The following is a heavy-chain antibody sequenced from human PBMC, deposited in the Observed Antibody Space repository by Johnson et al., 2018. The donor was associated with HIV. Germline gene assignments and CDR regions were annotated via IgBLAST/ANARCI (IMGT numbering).Heavy chain of an antibody. CDR2: IYSGGST. D-gene: IGHD5-12*01. V-gene: IGHV3-NL1*01. CDR3: TTDSGYRAFDI. CDR1: GFTFSSYG. Sequence: HVQLVESGGGVVQPGRSLRLSCAASGFTFSSYGMHWVRQAPGKGLEWVSLIYSGGSTYYADSVKGRFTISRDNSKNTLYLQMNSLKTEDTAVYYCTTDSGYRAFDIWGQGTMVTVSS. J-gene: IGHJ3*02.